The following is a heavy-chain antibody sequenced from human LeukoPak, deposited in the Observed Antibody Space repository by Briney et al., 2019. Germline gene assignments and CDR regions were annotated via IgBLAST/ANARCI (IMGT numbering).Heavy chain of an antibody. CDR2: IRYDGSNK. J-gene: IGHJ6*02. CDR1: GFTFSSYG. CDR3: AKDFHSSSWYVYYYYGMDV. Sequence: GGSLRLPCAASGFTFSSYGMHWVRQAPGKGLEWVAFIRYDGSNKYYADSVKGRFTISRDNSKNTLYLQMNSLRAEDTAVYYCAKDFHSSSWYVYYYYGMDVWGQGTTVTVSS. D-gene: IGHD6-13*01. V-gene: IGHV3-30*02.